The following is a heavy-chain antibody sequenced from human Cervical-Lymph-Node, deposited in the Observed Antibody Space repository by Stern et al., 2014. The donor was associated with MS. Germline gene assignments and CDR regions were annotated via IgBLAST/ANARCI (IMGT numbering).Heavy chain of an antibody. J-gene: IGHJ4*02. D-gene: IGHD6-6*01. CDR1: GFTVSNNY. CDR3: ATRNIGTRGY. Sequence: VQLVESGGGLVQPGGSLRLSCAASGFTVSNNYMTWVRQGPGMALEWVSLIYSGGNTYYADSVKGRFTISRDNSKNTLYLQMNSLRPEDTAVYYCATRNIGTRGYWGQGALVTVSS. CDR2: IYSGGNT. V-gene: IGHV3-66*02.